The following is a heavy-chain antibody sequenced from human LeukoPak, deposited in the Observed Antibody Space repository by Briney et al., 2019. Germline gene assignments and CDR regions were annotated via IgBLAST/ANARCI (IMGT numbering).Heavy chain of an antibody. J-gene: IGHJ6*02. CDR1: GYSFSTFG. V-gene: IGHV1-2*04. Sequence: ASVKVSCKPSGYSFSTFGISWVRQAPGQGLEWMGWINPNSGDTNYAQKFQGWVTMTRDTSITTAYMELSRLRSDDTAVYYCARDRVSGYYYYGMDVWGQGTTVTVSS. CDR2: INPNSGDT. CDR3: ARDRVSGYYYYGMDV. D-gene: IGHD1-26*01.